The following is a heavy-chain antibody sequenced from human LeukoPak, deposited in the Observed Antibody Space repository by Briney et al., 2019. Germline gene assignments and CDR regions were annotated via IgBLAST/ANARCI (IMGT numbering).Heavy chain of an antibody. Sequence: PGRSLRLSCAASGFTFSSYGMHWVRQAPGKGLEWVAVIWYDGSNKYYADSVKGRFTISRDNSKNTLYLQMNSLRAEDTAVYYCAKPPRDYGGNSPGCYFDYWGQGTLVTVSS. CDR2: IWYDGSNK. D-gene: IGHD4-23*01. CDR1: GFTFSSYG. V-gene: IGHV3-33*06. CDR3: AKPPRDYGGNSPGCYFDY. J-gene: IGHJ4*02.